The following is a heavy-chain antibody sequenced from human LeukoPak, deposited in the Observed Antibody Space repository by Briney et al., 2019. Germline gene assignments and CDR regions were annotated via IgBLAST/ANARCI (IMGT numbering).Heavy chain of an antibody. CDR1: GFTFSSYS. Sequence: GGSLRLSCAASGFTFSSYSMNWVRQAPGKGLEWVSSISSSSSYIYYADSVKGRFTISRDNAKNSLYLQMNSLRAEDTAVYYCARSLTVATLGNYFDYWGQGTLVTVSS. CDR3: ARSLTVATLGNYFDY. J-gene: IGHJ4*02. V-gene: IGHV3-21*01. D-gene: IGHD4-11*01. CDR2: ISSSSSYI.